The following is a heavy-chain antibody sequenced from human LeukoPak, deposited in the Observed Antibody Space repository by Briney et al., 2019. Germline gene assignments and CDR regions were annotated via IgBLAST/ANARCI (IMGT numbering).Heavy chain of an antibody. CDR2: IKSKTDGGTP. CDR1: GFTFSNAW. V-gene: IGHV3-15*01. D-gene: IGHD6-13*01. J-gene: IGHJ5*01. Sequence: GGSLPLSCAASGFTFSNAWMSWVRQAPGKGLEWVGRIKSKTDGGTPDYATPVKGRFTISRDDSKNTLYLQMNSLKTEDTAVYYCTGVSRSSWYDYWGHGTLVPVSS. CDR3: TGVSRSSWYDY.